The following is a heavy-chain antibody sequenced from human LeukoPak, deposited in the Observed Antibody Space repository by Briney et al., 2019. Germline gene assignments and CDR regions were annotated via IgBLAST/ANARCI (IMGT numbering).Heavy chain of an antibody. V-gene: IGHV4-59*01. J-gene: IGHJ3*02. CDR3: ATRISSNYPPNAFDI. Sequence: SETLSLTCTVSGASISNYYWSWIRQPPGKGLEWIGYLYYSGSTNYNPPLYSRVTISVDTSKNQLSLKLSSVTAADTAVYYCATRISSNYPPNAFDIWGQGTMVTVSS. D-gene: IGHD2-2*01. CDR1: GASISNYY. CDR2: LYYSGST.